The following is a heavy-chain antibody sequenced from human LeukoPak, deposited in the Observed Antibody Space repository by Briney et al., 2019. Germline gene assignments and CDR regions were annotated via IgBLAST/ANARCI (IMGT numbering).Heavy chain of an antibody. CDR1: GFAFSSYA. Sequence: GGSLRLSCVASGFAFSSYAMSWVRQAPGKGLEWVSAISGSGGSTYYADSVKGRFTISRDNSKNTLYLQMNSLRAEDTAVYYCAHRYSSGWYDYWGQGTLVTVSS. CDR3: AHRYSSGWYDY. CDR2: ISGSGGST. D-gene: IGHD6-19*01. J-gene: IGHJ4*02. V-gene: IGHV3-23*01.